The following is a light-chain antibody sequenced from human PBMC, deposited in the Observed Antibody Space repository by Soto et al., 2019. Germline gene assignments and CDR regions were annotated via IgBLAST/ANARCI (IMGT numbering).Light chain of an antibody. CDR2: ATS. CDR3: LQHYTYPWT. V-gene: IGKV1-17*01. Sequence: DIQMTQSPASLSASVGDSVTITCRASQTIRNDLGWYQQKPGRAPKRLIFATSIVHSGVPSRFRGSGSGTEFTLTINSLQPEVFAAYYCLQHYTYPWTFGQGTKVEIK. J-gene: IGKJ1*01. CDR1: QTIRND.